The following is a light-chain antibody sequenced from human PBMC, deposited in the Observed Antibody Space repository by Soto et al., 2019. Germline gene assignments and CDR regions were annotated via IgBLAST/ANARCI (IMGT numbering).Light chain of an antibody. V-gene: IGLV2-14*01. CDR1: SSDVGGYNY. Sequence: QSVLTQPPPVSGSPGQSITISCTGTSSDVGGYNYVSWYQQHPGKAPKLMIYEVSNRPSGVSNRFSGSKSGNTASLTISGLQAEDEADYYCSSYTSSSTLEGVFGTGTKVTVL. CDR2: EVS. CDR3: SSYTSSSTLEGV. J-gene: IGLJ1*01.